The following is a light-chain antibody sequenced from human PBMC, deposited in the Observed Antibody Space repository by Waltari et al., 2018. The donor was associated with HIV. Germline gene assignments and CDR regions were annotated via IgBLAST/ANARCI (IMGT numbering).Light chain of an antibody. Sequence: EIVMTQSPATLSVSPGERATLSCRASQSVSNNLAWYQQTPGQAPRLLIYGASTRATGIPARFSGSGSETEFTLTISRLQSEDFAVYYCQQYNNWPQTFGQGTKVEIK. CDR3: QQYNNWPQT. V-gene: IGKV3-15*01. CDR2: GAS. CDR1: QSVSNN. J-gene: IGKJ1*01.